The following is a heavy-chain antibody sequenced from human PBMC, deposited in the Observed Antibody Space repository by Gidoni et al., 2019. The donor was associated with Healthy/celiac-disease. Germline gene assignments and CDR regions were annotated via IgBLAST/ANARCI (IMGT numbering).Heavy chain of an antibody. V-gene: IGHV4-34*01. CDR2: TNHSGST. CDR3: ARGAYCSSTSCYHFDY. Sequence: QVQLQQWGAGLLKPSETLSLTCAVYGGAFSGYYWSWIRQPPGKGLEWIGETNHSGSTNYNPSLKSRVTISVDTSKNQFSLKLSSVTAADTAVYYCARGAYCSSTSCYHFDYWGQGTLVTVSS. D-gene: IGHD2-2*01. J-gene: IGHJ4*02. CDR1: GGAFSGYY.